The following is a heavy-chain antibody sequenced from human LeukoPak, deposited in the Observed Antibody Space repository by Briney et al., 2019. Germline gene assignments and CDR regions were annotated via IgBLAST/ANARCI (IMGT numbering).Heavy chain of an antibody. Sequence: GGSLRLSCAASGFTFSTYSMNWVRQAPGKGLEWVSSISSSSSYMYYADSVKGRFTISRDNAKNSLYLQMNSLRAEDTAVYYCARDRSRDYYYGMDVWGQGTTVTVSS. CDR1: GFTFSTYS. J-gene: IGHJ6*02. D-gene: IGHD3-10*01. CDR3: ARDRSRDYYYGMDV. CDR2: ISSSSSYM. V-gene: IGHV3-21*01.